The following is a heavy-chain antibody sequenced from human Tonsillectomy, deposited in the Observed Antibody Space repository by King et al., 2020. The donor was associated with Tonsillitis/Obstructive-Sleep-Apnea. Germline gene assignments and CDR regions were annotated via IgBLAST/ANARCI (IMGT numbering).Heavy chain of an antibody. Sequence: VQLVESGGGVVQPGRSLRLSCAASGFTFSSYGMHWVRQAPGKGLEWVAVICDEGSNKYYADSVKGRFTISRDNFKNTLYLQMNSLRAEDTAVYYCARGSQERLNYYYCMDVWGRGTTVTVSS. CDR2: ICDEGSNK. D-gene: IGHD1-1*01. J-gene: IGHJ6*03. CDR1: GFTFSSYG. V-gene: IGHV3-33*01. CDR3: ARGSQERLNYYYCMDV.